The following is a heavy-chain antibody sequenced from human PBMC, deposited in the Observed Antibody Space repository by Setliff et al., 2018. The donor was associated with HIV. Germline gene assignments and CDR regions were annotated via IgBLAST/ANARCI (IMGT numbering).Heavy chain of an antibody. J-gene: IGHJ3*01. D-gene: IGHD2-8*01. CDR3: ARDPGAQYGAGIGRRARFKNGLDV. CDR2: ISSGGTTT. V-gene: IGHV3-48*03. Sequence: PGGSLRLSCTASGFSFSSYEMNWVRQAPGGGLERISYISSGGTTTHYAESFKGRFTTSRDNTKNSLFLQINSLRVDDTGIYYCARDPGAQYGAGIGRRARFKNGLDVWGRGTMVTVSS. CDR1: GFSFSSYE.